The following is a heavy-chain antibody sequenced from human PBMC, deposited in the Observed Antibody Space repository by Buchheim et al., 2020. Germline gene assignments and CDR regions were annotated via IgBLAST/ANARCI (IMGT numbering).Heavy chain of an antibody. Sequence: HVRLQESGPGLVKPSETLSLTCPVSGGSVDSRTYHWSWIRQAPGKGLEWIGHISYTGNTNYSPSLKSRATISIETSKNQFSLKLTSATAADTAVYYCARAKGYSYGFNWFDPWGQGTL. V-gene: IGHV4-61*01. J-gene: IGHJ5*02. CDR3: ARAKGYSYGFNWFDP. CDR1: GGSVDSRTYH. D-gene: IGHD5-18*01. CDR2: ISYTGNT.